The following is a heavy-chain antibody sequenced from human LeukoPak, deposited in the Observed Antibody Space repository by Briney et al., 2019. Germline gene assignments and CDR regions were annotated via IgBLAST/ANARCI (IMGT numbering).Heavy chain of an antibody. CDR2: ISGSGGST. J-gene: IGHJ4*02. Sequence: GGSLRLSCAASGFTISSNYMSWVRQAPGKGLEWVSAISGSGGSTYYADSVKGRFTISRDNSKNTLYLQMNSLRAEDTAVYYCAKARFVVVPAAFDYWGQGTLVTVSS. CDR1: GFTISSNY. V-gene: IGHV3-23*01. CDR3: AKARFVVVPAAFDY. D-gene: IGHD2-2*01.